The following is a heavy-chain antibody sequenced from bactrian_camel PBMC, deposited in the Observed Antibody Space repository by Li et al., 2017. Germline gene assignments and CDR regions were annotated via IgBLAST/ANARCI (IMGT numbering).Heavy chain of an antibody. V-gene: IGHV3S53*01. Sequence: HVQLVESGGGSVQAGGSLTLSCIGSGDTFLNSCMGWFRQAPGKKREGVAVIDSDGLAKYADSVKGRFTISQDNAKNTLYPQMNSLKPEDTAMYYCAAGGGNGAFCYTGERSMDYWGQGTQVTVS. D-gene: IGHD2*01. CDR1: GDTFLNSC. CDR3: AAGGGNGAFCYTGERSMDY. CDR2: IDSDGLA. J-gene: IGHJ4*01.